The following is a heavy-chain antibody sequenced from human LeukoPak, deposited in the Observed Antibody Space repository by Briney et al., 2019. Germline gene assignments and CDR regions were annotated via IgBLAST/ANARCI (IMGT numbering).Heavy chain of an antibody. J-gene: IGHJ3*02. Sequence: GGSLRLSCAASGFTFSSYGMHWVRQAPGKGLEWVAVISYDGSNKYYADSVKGRFTISRDNSKNTLYLQMNSLRAEDTAVYYCAKDYAYSGYDGEGAFDIWGQGTMVTVSP. CDR1: GFTFSSYG. CDR3: AKDYAYSGYDGEGAFDI. V-gene: IGHV3-30*18. CDR2: ISYDGSNK. D-gene: IGHD5-12*01.